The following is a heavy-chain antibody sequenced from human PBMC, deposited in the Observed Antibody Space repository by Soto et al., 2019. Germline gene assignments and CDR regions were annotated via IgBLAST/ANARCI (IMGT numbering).Heavy chain of an antibody. Sequence: SVKVSCKASGGTFGSYAISWVRQAPGQGLEWMGGIIPIFGTANYAQKFQGRVTITADESTSTAYMELSSLRSEDTAVYYCARTELLENYYYGMDVWGQGTTVTVSS. V-gene: IGHV1-69*13. CDR3: ARTELLENYYYGMDV. CDR1: GGTFGSYA. J-gene: IGHJ6*02. CDR2: IIPIFGTA. D-gene: IGHD1-26*01.